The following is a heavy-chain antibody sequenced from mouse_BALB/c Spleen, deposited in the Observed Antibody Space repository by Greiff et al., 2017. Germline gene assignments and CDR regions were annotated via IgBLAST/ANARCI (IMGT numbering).Heavy chain of an antibody. Sequence: QVQLKQSAAELARPGASVKMSCKASGYTFTSYTMHWVKQRPGQGLEWIGYINPSSGYTEYNQKFKDKTTLTADKSSSTAYMQLSSLTSEDSAVYYCATYYGNSAWFAYWGQGTLVTVSA. J-gene: IGHJ3*01. CDR2: INPSSGYT. V-gene: IGHV1-4*02. CDR1: GYTFTSYT. D-gene: IGHD2-10*01. CDR3: ATYYGNSAWFAY.